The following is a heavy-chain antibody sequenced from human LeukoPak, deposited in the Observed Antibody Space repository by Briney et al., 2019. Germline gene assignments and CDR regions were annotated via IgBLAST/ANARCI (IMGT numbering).Heavy chain of an antibody. V-gene: IGHV1-69*06. D-gene: IGHD3-3*01. CDR3: ARDIPPPLRFLEYTPKLDY. J-gene: IGHJ4*02. CDR1: GGTFSNYA. CDR2: IIPMFGTA. Sequence: GASVKVSCKASGGTFSNYAITWVRQAPGQGLEWMGGIIPMFGTASYAQKFQGRVTITADKSISTAYMELSRLRSDDTAVYYCARDIPPPLRFLEYTPKLDYWGQGTLVTVSS.